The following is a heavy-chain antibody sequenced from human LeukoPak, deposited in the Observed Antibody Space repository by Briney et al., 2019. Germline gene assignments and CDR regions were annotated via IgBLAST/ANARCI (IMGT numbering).Heavy chain of an antibody. D-gene: IGHD3-16*02. CDR1: GLSFLSYS. CDR2: ISSISSYV. CDR3: AKVPHAPYPELRLGELSPHYFDY. Sequence: GGSLRLSCAASGLSFLSYSMNWVRQAPGKGLEWVSSISSISSYVYYADSVKGRFTISRDNSKNTLYLQMNSLRAEDTAVYYCAKVPHAPYPELRLGELSPHYFDYWGQGTLVTVSS. J-gene: IGHJ4*02. V-gene: IGHV3-21*04.